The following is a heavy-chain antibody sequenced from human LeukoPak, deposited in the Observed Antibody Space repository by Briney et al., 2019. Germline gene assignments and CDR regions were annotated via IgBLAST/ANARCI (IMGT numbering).Heavy chain of an antibody. CDR1: GFTFSNAW. CDR3: ARGNIKFDY. V-gene: IGHV3-21*01. J-gene: IGHJ4*02. Sequence: GGSLRLSCAASGFTFSNAWMNWVRQAPGKGLEWVSSISSSSDYIYYVDSVKGRFTISRDNAKNSLYLQVNSLRAEDTAVYYCARGNIKFDYWGQGTLATVSS. CDR2: ISSSSDYI.